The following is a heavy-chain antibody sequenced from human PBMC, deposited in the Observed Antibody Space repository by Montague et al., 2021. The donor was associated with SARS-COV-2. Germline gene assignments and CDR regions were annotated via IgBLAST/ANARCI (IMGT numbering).Heavy chain of an antibody. CDR1: GGSISSYY. CDR2: IYYSGST. D-gene: IGHD6-19*01. Sequence: SETLSLTCTVSGGSISSYYWSWIRQPSGKGLEWIGYIYYSGSTNYNPSLKSRVTISVDTSKNQFSLKLSSVTAADTAVYYCARGSGWMGNAFDIWGHGTMVTVSS. J-gene: IGHJ3*02. V-gene: IGHV4-59*01. CDR3: ARGSGWMGNAFDI.